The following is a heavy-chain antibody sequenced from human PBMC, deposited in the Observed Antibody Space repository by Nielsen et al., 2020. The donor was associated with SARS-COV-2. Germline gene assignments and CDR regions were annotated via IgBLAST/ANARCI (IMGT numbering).Heavy chain of an antibody. CDR1: GYTFTDYY. CDR2: INPYSGGT. CDR3: ARARATIFGLVMSYGMDV. V-gene: IGHV1-2*06. D-gene: IGHD3/OR15-3a*01. J-gene: IGHJ6*02. Sequence: ASLKVSCKASGYTFTDYYIHWVRQAPEQGLEWMGRINPYSGGTSYARKFHGTVTLTRDASISTVYMELTSDDTAVYYCARARATIFGLVMSYGMDVWGQGTTVAVSS.